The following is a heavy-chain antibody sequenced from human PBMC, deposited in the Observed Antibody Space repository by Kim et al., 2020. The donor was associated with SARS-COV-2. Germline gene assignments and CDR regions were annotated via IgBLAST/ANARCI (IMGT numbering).Heavy chain of an antibody. J-gene: IGHJ3*02. CDR3: AKDFVFTPPKKYYYDSSGPSGAFDM. CDR1: GFTFSSYA. CDR2: ISGSGGST. V-gene: IGHV3-23*01. D-gene: IGHD3-22*01. Sequence: GGSLRLSCAASGFTFSSYAMSWVRQAPGKGLEWVSAISGSGGSTYYADSVKGRFTISRDNSKNTLYLQMNSLRAEDTAVYYCAKDFVFTPPKKYYYDSSGPSGAFDMWGQGTMVTVSS.